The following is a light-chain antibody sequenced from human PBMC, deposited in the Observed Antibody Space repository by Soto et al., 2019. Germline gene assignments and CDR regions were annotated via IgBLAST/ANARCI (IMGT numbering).Light chain of an antibody. CDR2: AAS. CDR3: QQTDRIPLT. V-gene: IGKV1-39*01. J-gene: IGKJ4*01. CDR1: QSVSSY. Sequence: DIQMTHSPSSLSASVGDRVTITCRASQSVSSYLNWYQQKAGKAPKLLIYAASTLQSGVPSRFSGSGSGTDFTLVISSLQPEDFATYFCQQTDRIPLTFGGGTKVDIK.